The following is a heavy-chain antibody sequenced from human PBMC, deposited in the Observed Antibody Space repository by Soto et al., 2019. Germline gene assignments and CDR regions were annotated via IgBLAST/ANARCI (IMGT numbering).Heavy chain of an antibody. CDR1: GGSISSGGYY. J-gene: IGHJ5*02. D-gene: IGHD6-6*01. CDR2: IYYSGST. CDR3: ARDFRGYGSSRGPRET. V-gene: IGHV4-31*03. Sequence: SETLSLTCTVSGGSISSGGYYWSWIRQHPGKGLEWIGYIYYSGSTHYNPSLKSRLIISVNPSKNQFSLKLTSATAADTAVYYWARDFRGYGSSRGPRETWGKGTLVTVSS.